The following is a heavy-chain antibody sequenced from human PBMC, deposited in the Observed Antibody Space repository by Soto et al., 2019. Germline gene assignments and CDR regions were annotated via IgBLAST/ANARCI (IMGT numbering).Heavy chain of an antibody. Sequence: ASVKVSCKASGSTFTAYCVQWVRRAPGQGLQWLGWINPNSVDTKYAQEFQGKVTLTREPSIRPVNMKLSRLTSDDTAVYYCAREMEDYYGSTSGNGHGVWGQGTTVTVSS. CDR2: INPNSVDT. J-gene: IGHJ6*02. CDR1: GSTFTAYC. V-gene: IGHV1-2*02. D-gene: IGHD3-10*01. CDR3: AREMEDYYGSTSGNGHGV.